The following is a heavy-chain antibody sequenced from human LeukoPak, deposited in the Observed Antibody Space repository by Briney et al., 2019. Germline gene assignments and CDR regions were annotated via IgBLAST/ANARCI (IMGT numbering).Heavy chain of an antibody. Sequence: GESLKISCKGSGYSFTSYWIGWVRQMPGKGLEWMGIIYPGDSATRYSPSFQGQVTISADKSISTAYLQWSSLKASDTAMYYCASRYYYDSSGYYHDAFDIWGQGTMVTVSS. D-gene: IGHD3-22*01. CDR2: IYPGDSAT. CDR1: GYSFTSYW. J-gene: IGHJ3*02. V-gene: IGHV5-51*01. CDR3: ASRYYYDSSGYYHDAFDI.